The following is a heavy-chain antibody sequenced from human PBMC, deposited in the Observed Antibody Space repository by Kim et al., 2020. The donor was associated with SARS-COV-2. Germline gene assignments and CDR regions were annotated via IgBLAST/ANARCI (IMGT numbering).Heavy chain of an antibody. D-gene: IGHD3-10*01. CDR1: GFTFSSNA. CDR2: IGGDGKT. V-gene: IGHV3-23*01. J-gene: IGHJ4*02. CDR3: AKDLWGVSGNDF. Sequence: GGSLRLSCAASGFTFSSNAMNWVRQAPGKGLEWVSVIGGDGKTYYADSAKGRFTTSRDISKNTRYLQMSSLGAEDTALYYYAKDLWGVSGNDFWGQGTLVSVSS.